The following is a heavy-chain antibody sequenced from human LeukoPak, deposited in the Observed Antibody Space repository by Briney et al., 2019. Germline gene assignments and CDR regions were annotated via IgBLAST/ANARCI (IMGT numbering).Heavy chain of an antibody. Sequence: PGGSLRLSCAASGFTFSSYEMNWVCQAPGKGLEWVSYISSSGRTIYYADSVQGRFTISRDNAKNSLYLQMNSLRAEDTAVYYCAVNYDLDYWGQGTLVTVSS. CDR1: GFTFSSYE. CDR3: AVNYDLDY. D-gene: IGHD4-11*01. V-gene: IGHV3-48*03. CDR2: ISSSGRTI. J-gene: IGHJ4*02.